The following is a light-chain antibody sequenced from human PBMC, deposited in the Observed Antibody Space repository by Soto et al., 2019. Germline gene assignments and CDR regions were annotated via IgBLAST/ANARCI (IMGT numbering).Light chain of an antibody. CDR3: QQTYGTPVT. CDR2: SAS. Sequence: DIQMTQSPSSLSASVGDRVTITCRASRSINSYLNWYQQKPGKAPNLLIYSASSLQSGVPSRFSGSGSGTDFTLTISSLQPEDFATYYCQQTYGTPVTFGGGTKVDI. V-gene: IGKV1-39*01. J-gene: IGKJ4*01. CDR1: RSINSY.